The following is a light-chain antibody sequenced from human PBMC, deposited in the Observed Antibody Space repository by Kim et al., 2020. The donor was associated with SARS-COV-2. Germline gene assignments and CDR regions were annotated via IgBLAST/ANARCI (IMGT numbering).Light chain of an antibody. CDR2: EAS. J-gene: IGKJ2*03. Sequence: DFQMTQSPSTLSASVGDRVTITCRASQSVGSGLAWYQQKPGKVPNLLIYEASNLESGVPSRFRGSGFGTEFTLTISSLQPDDFATYYCQQYYYYASFGQGTKLEI. V-gene: IGKV1-5*03. CDR1: QSVGSG. CDR3: QQYYYYAS.